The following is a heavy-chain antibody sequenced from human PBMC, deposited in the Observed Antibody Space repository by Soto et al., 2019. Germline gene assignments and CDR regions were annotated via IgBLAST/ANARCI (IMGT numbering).Heavy chain of an antibody. CDR3: ARGGYCSCGTCYSSYYGMDV. Sequence: EVQLVESGGGLVQPEGSLRLSCAASGFTFSSYWMHWVRQAPGKGLVWVSRINSDGSYTSYADSVTGRFTISRDNAKNTLYLQMNSLRAEDTAVYYCARGGYCSCGTCYSSYYGMDVWGQGTTVTASS. CDR1: GFTFSSYW. V-gene: IGHV3-74*01. CDR2: INSDGSYT. J-gene: IGHJ6*02. D-gene: IGHD2-15*01.